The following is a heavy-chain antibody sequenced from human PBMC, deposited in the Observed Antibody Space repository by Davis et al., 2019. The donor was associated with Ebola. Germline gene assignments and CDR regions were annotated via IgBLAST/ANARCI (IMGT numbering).Heavy chain of an antibody. CDR1: GFTFSSYS. V-gene: IGHV3-48*02. CDR2: ISSSSSTI. Sequence: GESLKISCAASGFTFSSYSMNWVRQAPGKGLEWVSCISSSSSTIYYADSVKGRFTISRDNAKNSLYLQMNSLRDEDTAVYYCARTPTFYYVVNWFDPWGQGTLVTVSS. J-gene: IGHJ5*02. D-gene: IGHD3-10*02. CDR3: ARTPTFYYVVNWFDP.